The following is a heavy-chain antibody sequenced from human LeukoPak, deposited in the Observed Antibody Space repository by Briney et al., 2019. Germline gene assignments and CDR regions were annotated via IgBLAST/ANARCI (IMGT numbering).Heavy chain of an antibody. CDR3: ARDLHYYDSSGYLPYYYYYMDV. Sequence: PGGSPRLSCAASGFTVSSNYMSWVRQAPGKGLEWVSVIYSGGSTYYADSVKGRFTISRDNSKNTLYLQMNSLRAEDTAVYYCARDLHYYDSSGYLPYYYYYMDVWGKGTTVTVSS. CDR2: IYSGGST. D-gene: IGHD3-22*01. V-gene: IGHV3-66*02. J-gene: IGHJ6*03. CDR1: GFTVSSNY.